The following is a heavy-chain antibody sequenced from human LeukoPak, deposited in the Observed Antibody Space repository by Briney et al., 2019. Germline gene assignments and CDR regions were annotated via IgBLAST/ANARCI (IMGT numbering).Heavy chain of an antibody. J-gene: IGHJ4*02. CDR3: ARKVGLVSAPLYYFDF. Sequence: PGGSLRLSCAASGFTFSSYAMSWVRQAPGKGLEWVSAISGPGGSWDYADSVKGRFTISRDNSKNTLFLQMNSLRAEDTAIYYCARKVGLVSAPLYYFDFGGQGTLVTVSS. CDR2: ISGPGGSW. CDR1: GFTFSSYA. D-gene: IGHD5/OR15-5a*01. V-gene: IGHV3-23*01.